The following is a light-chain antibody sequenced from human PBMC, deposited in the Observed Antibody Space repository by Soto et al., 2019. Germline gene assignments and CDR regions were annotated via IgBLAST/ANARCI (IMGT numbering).Light chain of an antibody. J-gene: IGKJ5*01. CDR2: GAS. CDR3: QQYGSSPPIT. Sequence: EIVLTQSPATLSLSPGERATLPCRASQSVSSSYLAWYQQKPGQTPSLLIYGASSRATGIPDRFSGSGSGTDFTLTISRLEPEDFAVYYCQQYGSSPPITFGQGTRLEIK. CDR1: QSVSSSY. V-gene: IGKV3-20*01.